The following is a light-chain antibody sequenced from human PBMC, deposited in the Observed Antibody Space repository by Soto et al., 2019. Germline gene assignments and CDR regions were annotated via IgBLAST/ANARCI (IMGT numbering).Light chain of an antibody. CDR2: GAS. V-gene: IGKV3-20*01. CDR1: QSVTSNY. J-gene: IGKJ5*01. CDR3: QQYGSSPIT. Sequence: EIVLTQSPGTLSLSPGERVTLSCRASQSVTSNYLAWYQQKPGQAPRLLLYGASTRATGIPDRFSGSGSGTDFALTISRLGPEDFAVYYCQQYGSSPITFGQGTRLEIK.